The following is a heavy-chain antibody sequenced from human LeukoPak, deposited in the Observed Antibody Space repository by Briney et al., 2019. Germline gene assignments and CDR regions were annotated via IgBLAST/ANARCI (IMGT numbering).Heavy chain of an antibody. CDR1: GFTFSSYE. CDR3: ARGILRRYFDY. J-gene: IGHJ4*02. CDR2: ISSSGSTI. Sequence: PGGSLRLSCAASGFTFSSYEMNWVRQAPGKGLEWVSYISSSGSTIHYADSVKGRFTISRDNAKNSLYLQMNSLRAEDTAVYYCARGILRRYFDYWGQGTLVTVSS. D-gene: IGHD2-15*01. V-gene: IGHV3-48*03.